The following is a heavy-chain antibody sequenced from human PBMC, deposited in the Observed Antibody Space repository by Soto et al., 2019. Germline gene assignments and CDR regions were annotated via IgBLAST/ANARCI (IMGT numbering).Heavy chain of an antibody. Sequence: SETLSLTCTVSGGSISSDGNYWSWIRQHPGKGLEWIGYIYYSGSTYYNPSLKSRVTISVDTSKNQFSLKLNSVTAADTAVYYCARARMVRGIIYYYGMDVWGQGTSVTVSS. J-gene: IGHJ6*02. CDR1: GGSISSDGNY. CDR2: IYYSGST. V-gene: IGHV4-31*03. D-gene: IGHD3-10*01. CDR3: ARARMVRGIIYYYGMDV.